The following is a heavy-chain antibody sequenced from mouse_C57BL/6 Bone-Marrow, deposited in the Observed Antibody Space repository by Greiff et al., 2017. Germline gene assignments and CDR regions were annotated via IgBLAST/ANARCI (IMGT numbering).Heavy chain of an antibody. CDR1: GYTFTSYW. Sequence: QVQLQQPGAELVKPGASVKLSCKASGYTFTSYWMHWVKQRPGRGLEWIGRSDPNSGGTKYNEKFKSKATLTVDQPSSTAYMQLSSLTSDDSAVYYCARSPSGNYGSYYFYYWCQGTTLTVSS. V-gene: IGHV1-72*01. CDR2: SDPNSGGT. D-gene: IGHD2-1*01. J-gene: IGHJ2*01. CDR3: ARSPSGNYGSYYFYY.